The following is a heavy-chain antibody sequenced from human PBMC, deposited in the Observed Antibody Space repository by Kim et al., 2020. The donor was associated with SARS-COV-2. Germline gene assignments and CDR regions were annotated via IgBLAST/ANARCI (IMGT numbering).Heavy chain of an antibody. Sequence: ASVKVSCKASGYTFTGYYMHWVRQAPGQGLEWMGRINPNSGGTNYAQKFQGRVTMTRDTSISTAYMELSRLRSDDTAVYYCARVGSTYYYDSSGYSASYWGQGTLVTVSS. CDR2: INPNSGGT. D-gene: IGHD3-22*01. V-gene: IGHV1-2*06. CDR1: GYTFTGYY. CDR3: ARVGSTYYYDSSGYSASY. J-gene: IGHJ4*02.